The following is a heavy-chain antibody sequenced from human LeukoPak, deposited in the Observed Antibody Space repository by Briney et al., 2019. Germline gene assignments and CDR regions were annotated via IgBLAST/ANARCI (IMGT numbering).Heavy chain of an antibody. Sequence: ASVKVSCKALGYTFTNYYMHWVRQAPGQGLEWMGIINPSGGSTSYAQKFQGRVTMARDTSTSTVYMELSSLRSEDTAVYYCARDQGLTGDTAMVIVVDWFDPWGQGTLVTVSS. CDR1: GYTFTNYY. J-gene: IGHJ5*02. CDR2: INPSGGST. V-gene: IGHV1-46*03. D-gene: IGHD5-18*01. CDR3: ARDQGLTGDTAMVIVVDWFDP.